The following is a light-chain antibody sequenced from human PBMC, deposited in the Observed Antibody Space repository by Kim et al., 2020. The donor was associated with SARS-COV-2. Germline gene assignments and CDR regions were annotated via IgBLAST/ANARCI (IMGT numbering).Light chain of an antibody. CDR2: DVS. J-gene: IGLJ3*02. Sequence: AQSITIPCTGASRDVGGYNYVSWHQQHPGKAPKLMIYDVSKRPSGVSNRFSGSKSGNTASLTISGLQAEDEADYYCSSYTSSSTLFGGGTQLTVL. CDR3: SSYTSSSTL. V-gene: IGLV2-14*04. CDR1: SRDVGGYNY.